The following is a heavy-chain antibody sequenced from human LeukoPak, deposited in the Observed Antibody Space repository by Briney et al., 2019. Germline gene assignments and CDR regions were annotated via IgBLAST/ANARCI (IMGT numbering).Heavy chain of an antibody. D-gene: IGHD3-22*01. CDR1: GGSISSGAYY. CDR3: ARPYYYDSRIDP. Sequence: SGPGLVQPSQTLSLTHTVSGGSISSGAYYWSWIRQPPGKGLEWIAYMYYSGSTYYNPSLKSRVTMSADTSKNQLSLKLSSVTAADTAVYYCARPYYYDSRIDPWGQGILVTVAS. V-gene: IGHV4-30-4*01. CDR2: MYYSGST. J-gene: IGHJ5*02.